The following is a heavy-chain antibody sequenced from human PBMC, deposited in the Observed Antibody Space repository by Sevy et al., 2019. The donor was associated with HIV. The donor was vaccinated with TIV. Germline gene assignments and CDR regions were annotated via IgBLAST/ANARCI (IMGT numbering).Heavy chain of an antibody. J-gene: IGHJ4*02. CDR1: GYTFTGKY. CDR3: SRDLRLRGYSYGCFDY. D-gene: IGHD5-18*01. Sequence: ASVKVSCKASGYTFTGKYIHWVRQAPGQGLEWMGWINPNSGDTKYAQEFKGRVTMTRDTSISTAYMELSGLKSDDTAVYYCSRDLRLRGYSYGCFDYWGQGTLVTVSS. CDR2: INPNSGDT. V-gene: IGHV1-2*02.